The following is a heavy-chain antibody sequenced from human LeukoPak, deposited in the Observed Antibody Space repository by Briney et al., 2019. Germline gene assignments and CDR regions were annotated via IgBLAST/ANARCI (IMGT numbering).Heavy chain of an antibody. CDR3: ARQTGYSTWNGMDV. V-gene: IGHV3-30-3*01. D-gene: IGHD6-13*01. CDR2: ISYDGSNK. Sequence: PGASLRLSCTASGFTFSSYAMHWVRQAPGKGLEWVAVISYDGSNKYYADSVKGRFTISRDNSKNTLYLQMNSLRAEDTAVYYCARQTGYSTWNGMDVWGQGTTVTVSS. CDR1: GFTFSSYA. J-gene: IGHJ6*02.